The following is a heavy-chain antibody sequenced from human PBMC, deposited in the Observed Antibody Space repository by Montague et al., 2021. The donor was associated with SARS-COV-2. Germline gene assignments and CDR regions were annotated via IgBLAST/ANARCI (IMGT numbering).Heavy chain of an antibody. V-gene: IGHV4-34*01. CDR2: VIQRGTT. CDR3: ARGRRRVVVPGAGPAGRACDS. J-gene: IGHJ3*02. CDR1: GGSFSNYY. D-gene: IGHD2-2*01. Sequence: SETLSLTCAISGGSFSNYYWSWIRQPPGKGLEWIGEVIQRGTTIYNPSVKSGVTISEDTSKHQLYLRLNSVTAADTAVYYCARGRRRVVVPGAGPAGRACDSGGQGTTATVS.